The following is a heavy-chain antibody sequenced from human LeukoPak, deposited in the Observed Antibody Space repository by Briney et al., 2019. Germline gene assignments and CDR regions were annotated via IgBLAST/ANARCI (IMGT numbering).Heavy chain of an antibody. V-gene: IGHV3-30*01. CDR2: ISYDGSNK. J-gene: IGHJ6*02. Sequence: PGRSLRLSCAASGFTFSSYAMHWVRQAPGKGLEWVAVISYDGSNKYYADSVKGRFTISRDNSKNTLYLQMNSLRAEDTAVYYCAKDLSAGPEAQGMDVWGQGTTVTVSS. CDR1: GFTFSSYA. CDR3: AKDLSAGPEAQGMDV.